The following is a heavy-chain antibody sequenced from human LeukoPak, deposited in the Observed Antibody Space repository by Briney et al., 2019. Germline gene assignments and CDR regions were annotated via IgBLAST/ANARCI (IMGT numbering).Heavy chain of an antibody. J-gene: IGHJ3*02. Sequence: SETLSLTCTVSGCSISNYYWSWIRQPPGKGLEWIGYIYFLGSTNYNPSLKSRVTISVDMSKNQFSLRLTDVTAADTALYYCARGSGTFDALDICGQGTMVTVSS. CDR3: ARGSGTFDALDI. CDR2: IYFLGST. D-gene: IGHD1-1*01. CDR1: GCSISNYY. V-gene: IGHV4-59*01.